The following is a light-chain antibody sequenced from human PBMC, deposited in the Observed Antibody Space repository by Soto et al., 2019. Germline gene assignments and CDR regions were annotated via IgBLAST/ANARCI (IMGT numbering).Light chain of an antibody. J-gene: IGKJ5*01. V-gene: IGKV3-20*01. Sequence: EIVLTQSPGTLSLSPGERATLSCRASQSVSSSYLAWYQQKPGQAPRLIISGASSRATSIPDRFSGSGSGTDFTLTISRLEPEDFAVYYCQQYGNSLSITFGQGTRLEIK. CDR1: QSVSSSY. CDR3: QQYGNSLSIT. CDR2: GAS.